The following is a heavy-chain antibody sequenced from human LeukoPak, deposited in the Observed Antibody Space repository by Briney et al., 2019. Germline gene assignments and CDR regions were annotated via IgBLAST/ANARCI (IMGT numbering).Heavy chain of an antibody. V-gene: IGHV3-13*04. D-gene: IGHD2-21*02. J-gene: IGHJ4*02. Sequence: GGSLRLSCAAYGFTFSSYHMHWVRHATGKGLEWVSAIGTAGDTYYPGSVKGRFTISRENAKNSLYLQMNSLRAGDTAVYYCARTATAFEFDYWGQGTLVTVSS. CDR3: ARTATAFEFDY. CDR1: GFTFSSYH. CDR2: IGTAGDT.